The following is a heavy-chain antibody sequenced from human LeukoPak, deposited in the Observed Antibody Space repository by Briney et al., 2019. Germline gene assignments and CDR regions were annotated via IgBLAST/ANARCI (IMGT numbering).Heavy chain of an antibody. Sequence: SETLSLTCTVSGGSISSGSYYWSWIRQPAGKGLEWIGRIYTSGSTNYNPSLKSRVTISVDTSKNQFSLKLTSVTAADTAVYYCARGGNGTYYSPPNFDSWGQGTLVTASS. CDR2: IYTSGST. D-gene: IGHD1-26*01. J-gene: IGHJ4*02. CDR3: ARGGNGTYYSPPNFDS. CDR1: GGSISSGSYY. V-gene: IGHV4-61*02.